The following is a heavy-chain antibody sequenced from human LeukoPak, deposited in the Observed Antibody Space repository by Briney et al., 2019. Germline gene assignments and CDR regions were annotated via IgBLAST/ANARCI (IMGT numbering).Heavy chain of an antibody. V-gene: IGHV3-53*04. CDR3: ARDGLYGDYAY. CDR2: IYSGGST. J-gene: IGHJ4*02. Sequence: PGGSLRLSCAASGFTFSDYTMNWVRQAPGKGLEWVSVIYSGGSTYYADSVKGRFTISRHNSKNTLYLQMNSLRAEDTAVYYCARDGLYGDYAYWGQGTLVTVSS. CDR1: GFTFSDYT. D-gene: IGHD4-17*01.